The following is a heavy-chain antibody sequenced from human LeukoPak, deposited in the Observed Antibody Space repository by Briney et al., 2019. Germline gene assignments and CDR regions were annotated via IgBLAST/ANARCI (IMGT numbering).Heavy chain of an antibody. CDR2: IYYSGST. CDR1: GRSISSYY. Sequence: PSETLSLTCTVSGRSISSYYWSWIRQPPGKGLEWIGYIYYSGSTNYNPSLKSRVTISVDTSKNQFSLKLSSVTAADTAVYYCARYSMVRGVIMEYYFDYWGQGTLVTVSS. CDR3: ARYSMVRGVIMEYYFDY. J-gene: IGHJ4*02. D-gene: IGHD3-10*01. V-gene: IGHV4-59*08.